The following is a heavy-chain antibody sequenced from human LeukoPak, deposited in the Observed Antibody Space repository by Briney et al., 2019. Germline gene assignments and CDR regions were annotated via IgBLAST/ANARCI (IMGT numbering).Heavy chain of an antibody. CDR1: SGSISSNSYY. CDR3: ARQSDYGFDY. Sequence: SETLSLTCTVSSGSISSNSYYWGWIRQPPGKGLEWIASFYLSGSTYYNPSLKSRVTIYVHTSKNQVSLNLNSVTAADTAVYYCARQSDYGFDYWGQGTLVTVSS. J-gene: IGHJ4*02. V-gene: IGHV4-39*01. CDR2: FYLSGST. D-gene: IGHD4-17*01.